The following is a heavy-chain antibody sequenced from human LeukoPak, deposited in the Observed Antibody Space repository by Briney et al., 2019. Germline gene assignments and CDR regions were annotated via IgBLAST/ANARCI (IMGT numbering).Heavy chain of an antibody. D-gene: IGHD3-22*01. CDR2: ISTGSSYI. V-gene: IGHV3-11*06. CDR3: ARSFYDSSGYPNFDY. J-gene: IGHJ4*02. Sequence: GGSLRLSCAASGFTFSDYYMSWIRQAPGKGLEWVSFISTGSSYIYYADSVKGRFTISRDNAKKSLYLQMNSLRAEDTAVYFCARSFYDSSGYPNFDYWGQGTLVTVSS. CDR1: GFTFSDYY.